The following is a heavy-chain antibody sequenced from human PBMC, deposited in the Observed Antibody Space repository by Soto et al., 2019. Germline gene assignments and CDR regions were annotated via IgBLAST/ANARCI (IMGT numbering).Heavy chain of an antibody. J-gene: IGHJ4*02. V-gene: IGHV3-7*01. CDR2: INQDGSEK. Sequence: EVQLVKSGGDLVQPGGSLRLSCAASGFTFSSYWMSWVRQVPGKGLEWVANINQDGSEKYYVDSVKGRFTISRDNAKNSLYLQMNSLRAEDTAVYYCARAEAYGTVDYWGQGTLVTVSS. CDR3: ARAEAYGTVDY. CDR1: GFTFSSYW. D-gene: IGHD2-8*02.